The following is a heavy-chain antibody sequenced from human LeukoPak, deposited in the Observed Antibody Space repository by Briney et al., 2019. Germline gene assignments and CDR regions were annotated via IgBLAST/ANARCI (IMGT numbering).Heavy chain of an antibody. V-gene: IGHV1-18*01. CDR2: ISAYNGNT. Sequence: ASVKVSCKASGYTFTSYGISWVRQAPGQGLEWMGWISAYNGNTNYAQRLQGRVTMTTDTSKSTAYMELRSLRSDDTAVYYCARDRADIVVVPAARDYYYYGMDVWGQGTTATVYS. D-gene: IGHD2-2*01. J-gene: IGHJ6*01. CDR3: ARDRADIVVVPAARDYYYYGMDV. CDR1: GYTFTSYG.